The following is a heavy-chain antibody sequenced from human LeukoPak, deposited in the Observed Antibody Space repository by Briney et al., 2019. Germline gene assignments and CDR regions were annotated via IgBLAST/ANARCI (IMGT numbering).Heavy chain of an antibody. J-gene: IGHJ4*02. V-gene: IGHV1-2*02. CDR2: INPNSGGT. CDR3: ARMLVVAATVDY. Sequence: GASVKVSCKASGYTFTGYYMHWVRQAPGQGLEWMGWINPNSGGTNYAQKLQGRVTMTTDTSTSTAYMELKSLRSDDTAMYYCARMLVVAATVDYWGQGTLVTVSS. CDR1: GYTFTGYY. D-gene: IGHD2-15*01.